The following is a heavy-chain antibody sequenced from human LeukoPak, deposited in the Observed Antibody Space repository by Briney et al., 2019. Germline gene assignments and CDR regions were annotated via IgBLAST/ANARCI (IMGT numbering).Heavy chain of an antibody. CDR2: IYYSGST. CDR1: GGSISSYY. CDR3: ASGGYSSGWYYFDY. V-gene: IGHV4-59*01. J-gene: IGHJ4*02. D-gene: IGHD6-19*01. Sequence: SETLSLTCTVSGGSISSYYWSWIRQPPGKGLEWIGYIYYSGSTNHNPSLKSRVTISVDTSKNQFSLKLSSVTAADTAVYYCASGGYSSGWYYFDYWGQGTLVTVSS.